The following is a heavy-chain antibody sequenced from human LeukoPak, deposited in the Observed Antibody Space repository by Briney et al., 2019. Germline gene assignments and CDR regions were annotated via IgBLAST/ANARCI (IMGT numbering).Heavy chain of an antibody. Sequence: SETLSLTCTVSGVSISSSSYYWGWIRQPPGKGLEWIGSIYYSGITYYNPSLKSRVSILVDTSKNQFSLKLSSVTAADTAVYYCATFTNVGDYFDYWGQGTLVTVSS. V-gene: IGHV4-39*07. CDR3: ATFTNVGDYFDY. CDR2: IYYSGIT. CDR1: GVSISSSSYY. J-gene: IGHJ4*02. D-gene: IGHD3-3*01.